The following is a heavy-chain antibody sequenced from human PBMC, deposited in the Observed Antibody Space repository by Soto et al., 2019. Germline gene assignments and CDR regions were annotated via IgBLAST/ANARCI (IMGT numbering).Heavy chain of an antibody. V-gene: IGHV1-18*01. CDR2: ISAYNGNT. CDR1: GYTFTSYG. D-gene: IGHD3-16*02. CDR3: ARDREIMITFGGVIDYFDY. Sequence: ASVKVSCKASGYTFTSYGISWVRQAPGQGLEWMGWISAYNGNTNYAQKLQGRVTMTTDTSTSTAYMELRSLRSDDTAVYYCARDREIMITFGGVIDYFDYWSQGTLVTVSS. J-gene: IGHJ4*02.